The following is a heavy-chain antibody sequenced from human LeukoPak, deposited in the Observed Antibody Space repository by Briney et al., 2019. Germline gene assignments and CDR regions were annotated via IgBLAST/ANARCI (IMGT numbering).Heavy chain of an antibody. CDR3: ARGGATVVGTRADWFDA. CDR2: INPTTGGT. J-gene: IGHJ5*02. CDR1: GYTFTGNY. Sequence: ASVKVSCTASGYTFTGNYLTWLRQAPGQGVEWMGWINPTTGGTNFAQKFQGRVTMTRDTYINTVYMELTGLISDDTAVYYCARGGATVVGTRADWFDAWGQGTLVTVSS. D-gene: IGHD6-13*01. V-gene: IGHV1-2*02.